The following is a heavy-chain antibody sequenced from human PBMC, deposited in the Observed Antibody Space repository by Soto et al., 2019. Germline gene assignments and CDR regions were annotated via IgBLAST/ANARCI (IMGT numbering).Heavy chain of an antibody. CDR2: IIPILGIA. D-gene: IGHD2-2*01. CDR3: ARARYCSSTSCYVAAFDI. CDR1: GCTFSSYT. Sequence: SLKVSCKSSGCTFSSYTISWVRQAPGRGLEWMGRIIPILGIANYAQKFQGRVTITADKSTSTAYMELSSLRSEDTAVYYCARARYCSSTSCYVAAFDIWGQGTMVTVSS. J-gene: IGHJ3*02. V-gene: IGHV1-69*02.